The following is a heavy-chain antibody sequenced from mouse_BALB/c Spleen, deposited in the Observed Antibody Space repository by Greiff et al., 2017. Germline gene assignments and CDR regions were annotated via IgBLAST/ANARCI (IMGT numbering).Heavy chain of an antibody. Sequence: EVNLVESGGGLVQPGGSRKLSCAASGFTFSSFGMHWVRQAPEKGLEWVAYISSGSSTIYYADTVKGRFTISRDNPKNTLFLQMTSLRSEDTAMYYCARVTGSYYFDYWGQGTTLTVSS. CDR2: ISSGSSTI. D-gene: IGHD4-1*01. J-gene: IGHJ2*01. CDR1: GFTFSSFG. V-gene: IGHV5-17*02. CDR3: ARVTGSYYFDY.